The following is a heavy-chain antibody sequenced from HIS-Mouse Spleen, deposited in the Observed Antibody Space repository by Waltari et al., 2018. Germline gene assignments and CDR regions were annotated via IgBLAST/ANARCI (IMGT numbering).Heavy chain of an antibody. CDR2: ISSSSSYI. CDR1: GFTFGSYS. Sequence: EVQLVESGGGLVKPGGSLRLSCAASGFTFGSYSMHWVRQVRGKGLEWVSSISSSSSYIYYADSVKGRFTISRDNAKNSLYLQMNSLRAEDTAVYYCARGPDSGSSLSPDYWGQGTLVTVSS. CDR3: ARGPDSGSSLSPDY. J-gene: IGHJ4*02. V-gene: IGHV3-21*01. D-gene: IGHD1-26*01.